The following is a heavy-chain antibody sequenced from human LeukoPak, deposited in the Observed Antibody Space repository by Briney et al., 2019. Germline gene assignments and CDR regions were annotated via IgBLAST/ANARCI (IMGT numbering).Heavy chain of an antibody. V-gene: IGHV1-2*02. D-gene: IGHD1-26*01. CDR3: ARVGRSYPTWRERRDYYGMDV. Sequence: GASVKVSCKASGYAFTGYYMHWVRQAPGQGLEWMGWINPNSGGTNYAQKFQGRVTMTRDTSISTAYMELSRLRSDDTAVYYCARVGRSYPTWRERRDYYGMDVWGQGTTVTVSS. CDR2: INPNSGGT. J-gene: IGHJ6*02. CDR1: GYAFTGYY.